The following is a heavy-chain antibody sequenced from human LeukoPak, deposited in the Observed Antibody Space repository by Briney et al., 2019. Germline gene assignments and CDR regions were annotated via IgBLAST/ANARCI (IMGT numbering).Heavy chain of an antibody. CDR2: ISSSSSYI. D-gene: IGHD1-26*01. Sequence: GGSLRLSCAASGFTFSSYSMNWVRQAPGKGLEWVSSISSSSSYIYYADSVKGRFTISRDNAKNSLYLQMNSLRAEDTAVYYCARDLRVGATRAYYYGMDVRGQGTTVTVSS. CDR1: GFTFSSYS. CDR3: ARDLRVGATRAYYYGMDV. J-gene: IGHJ6*02. V-gene: IGHV3-21*01.